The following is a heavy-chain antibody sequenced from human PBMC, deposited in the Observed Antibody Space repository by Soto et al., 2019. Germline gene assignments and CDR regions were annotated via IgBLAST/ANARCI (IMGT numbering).Heavy chain of an antibody. V-gene: IGHV1-3*01. D-gene: IGHD3-22*01. J-gene: IGHJ4*02. CDR3: ARATYDSSGYYSLGY. Sequence: ASVKVSYKASGYTFTSYAMHWVRQAPGQRLEWMGWINAGNGNTKYSQKFQGRVTITRDTSASTAYMELSSLRSEDTAVYYCARATYDSSGYYSLGYWGQGTLVTVSS. CDR2: INAGNGNT. CDR1: GYTFTSYA.